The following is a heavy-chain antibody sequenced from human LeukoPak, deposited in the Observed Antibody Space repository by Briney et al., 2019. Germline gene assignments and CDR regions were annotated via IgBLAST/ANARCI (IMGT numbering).Heavy chain of an antibody. CDR3: ARRGYYDSSGYDY. CDR2: ISGSSGDI. CDR1: GFTFSNYA. J-gene: IGHJ4*02. D-gene: IGHD3-22*01. V-gene: IGHV3-21*01. Sequence: GGSLRLSCAASGFTFSNYAMNWVRQAPGKGLEWVSSISGSSGDIYYADSVKGRFTISRDNAKNSLYLQINSLRAEDTAIYYCARRGYYDSSGYDYWGQGTLVTVSS.